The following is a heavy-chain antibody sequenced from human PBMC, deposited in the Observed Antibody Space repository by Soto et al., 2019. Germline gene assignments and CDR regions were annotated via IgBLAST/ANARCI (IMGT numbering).Heavy chain of an antibody. J-gene: IGHJ4*02. V-gene: IGHV3-64D*06. D-gene: IGHD2-2*01. CDR3: VKESSTTIFNY. CDR1: GFTFSSYA. Sequence: PGGSMRLSCSASGFTFSSYAMHWVRQAPGKGLEYVSAISSNGGSTYYADSVKGRFTISRDNSKNTLYLQMSSLRAEDTAVYYCVKESSTTIFNYWGQGTLVTVSS. CDR2: ISSNGGST.